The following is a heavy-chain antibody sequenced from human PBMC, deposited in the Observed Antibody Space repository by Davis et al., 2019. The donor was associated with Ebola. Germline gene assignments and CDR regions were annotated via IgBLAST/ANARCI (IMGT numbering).Heavy chain of an antibody. V-gene: IGHV4-31*03. Sequence: PSETLSLTCTVSGGSISSGDYYWSWIRQPPGKGLEWIGYIYYSGSTYYNPSLKSRVTISVDTSKNQFSLKLSSVTAADTAVYYCARGLLTGPMGLVARRLWGWFDPWGQGTLVTVSS. CDR2: IYYSGST. CDR1: GGSISSGDYY. J-gene: IGHJ5*02. CDR3: ARGLLTGPMGLVARRLWGWFDP. D-gene: IGHD1-26*01.